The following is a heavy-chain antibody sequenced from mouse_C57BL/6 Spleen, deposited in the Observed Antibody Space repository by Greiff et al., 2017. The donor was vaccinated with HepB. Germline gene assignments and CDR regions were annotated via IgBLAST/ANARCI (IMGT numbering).Heavy chain of an antibody. V-gene: IGHV5-17*01. CDR3: ATGYGNFWFAY. Sequence: EVMLVESGGGLVKPGGSLKLSCAASGFTFSDYGMHWVRQAPEKGLEWVAYISSGSSTIYYADTVKGRFTISRDNATNTMFLQMTSLRSEDTAMYYCATGYGNFWFAYWGQGTLVTVSA. D-gene: IGHD2-10*02. CDR2: ISSGSSTI. J-gene: IGHJ3*01. CDR1: GFTFSDYG.